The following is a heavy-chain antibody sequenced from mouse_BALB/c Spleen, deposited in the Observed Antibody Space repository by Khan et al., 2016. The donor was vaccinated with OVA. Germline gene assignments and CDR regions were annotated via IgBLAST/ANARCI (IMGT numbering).Heavy chain of an antibody. CDR1: GYTFTSYW. CDR3: ARENYYGSSCYAMDY. CDR2: IAPGSGST. J-gene: IGHJ4*01. V-gene: IGHV1S41*01. Sequence: DLVKPGASVKLSCKASGYTFTSYWINWIKQRPGQGLEWIGRIAPGSGSTDYNEMFKGKATLTVDTSSSTVYIQLSSLSSEDSTVYCGARENYYGSSCYAMDYWGQGTLVTVSS. D-gene: IGHD1-1*01.